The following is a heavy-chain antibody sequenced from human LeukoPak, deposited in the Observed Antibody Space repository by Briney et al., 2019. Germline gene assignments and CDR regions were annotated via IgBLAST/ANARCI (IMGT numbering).Heavy chain of an antibody. CDR3: ARGSGDVIDY. CDR1: GFTVSSNY. J-gene: IGHJ4*02. V-gene: IGHV3-53*01. CDR2: IYSGGTT. Sequence: GGSLRLFCAASGFTVSSNYMNWVRQAPGKGLEWVSVIYSGGTTYYADSVKGRFTISRDSSKNTLYLQMNSLRAEDTAVYYCARGSGDVIDYWGQGTLVTVSS. D-gene: IGHD4-17*01.